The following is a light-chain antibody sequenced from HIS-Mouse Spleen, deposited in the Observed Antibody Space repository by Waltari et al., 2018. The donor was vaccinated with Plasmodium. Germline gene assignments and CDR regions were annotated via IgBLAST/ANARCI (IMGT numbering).Light chain of an antibody. CDR1: ALPKKY. Sequence: SYELTQPPSVSLSPGQTARITCSGAALPKKYASWYQQKSGQAPVLVIYEDSKRPSGIPERFSGSSSGTMATLTISGAQVEDEADYYCYSTDSSGNHRVFGGGTKLTVL. CDR2: EDS. J-gene: IGLJ3*02. CDR3: YSTDSSGNHRV. V-gene: IGLV3-10*01.